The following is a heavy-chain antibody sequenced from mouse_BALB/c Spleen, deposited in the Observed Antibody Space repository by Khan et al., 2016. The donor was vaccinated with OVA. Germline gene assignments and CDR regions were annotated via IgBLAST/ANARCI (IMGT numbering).Heavy chain of an antibody. J-gene: IGHJ3*01. Sequence: QVQLQQSGAELMKPGASVKISCKATGYTFSSYWIEWVKQRPGHGLEWIGEILPGSGSNNYNEKFKGKATFTADTSSNTAYMQLSSLTSEDSAGYYCARGNYYGSSSWFGYWGQGTLVTVSA. CDR1: GYTFSSYW. CDR3: ARGNYYGSSSWFGY. CDR2: ILPGSGSN. V-gene: IGHV1-9*01. D-gene: IGHD1-1*01.